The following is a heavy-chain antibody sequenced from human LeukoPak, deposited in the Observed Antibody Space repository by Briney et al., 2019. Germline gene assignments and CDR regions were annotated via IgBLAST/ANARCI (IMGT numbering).Heavy chain of an antibody. Sequence: GGSLRLSCAASGFTFSSYAMSWVRQAPGKGLEWVSAISGGGGSTYYADSVKGRFTISRDNSKNTLYLQMNSLRAEDTAVYYCAKVSGSYFGGDYWGQGTLVTVSS. CDR1: GFTFSSYA. J-gene: IGHJ4*02. CDR3: AKVSGSYFGGDY. D-gene: IGHD1-26*01. V-gene: IGHV3-23*01. CDR2: ISGGGGST.